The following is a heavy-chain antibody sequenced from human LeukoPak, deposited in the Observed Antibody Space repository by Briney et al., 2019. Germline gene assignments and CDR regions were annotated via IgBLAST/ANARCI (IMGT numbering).Heavy chain of an antibody. V-gene: IGHV4-39*01. CDR3: ARRENCGGDCPFDY. CDR2: IYYSGST. D-gene: IGHD2-21*01. CDR1: GGSISSSSYY. J-gene: IGHJ4*02. Sequence: SETLSLTCTVSGGSISSSSYYWGWIRQPPGKGLEWIGSIYYSGSTYYNPSLKSRVIISVDTSKNQFTLKLSSVTAADTAVYYCARRENCGGDCPFDYWGQGTLVTVSS.